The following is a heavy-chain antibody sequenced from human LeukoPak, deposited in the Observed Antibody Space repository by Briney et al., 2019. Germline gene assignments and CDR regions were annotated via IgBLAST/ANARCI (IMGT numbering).Heavy chain of an antibody. Sequence: GGSLRLSCAASGFTFSSYTINWVRQAPGKGLEWVSSASSTSTYMYYADSVKGRFTISRDNAKNSLYLQMNSLRAEDTAVYYCAKSLLTTATGTGRAFDIWGQGTMVTVSA. CDR3: AKSLLTTATGTGRAFDI. CDR2: ASSTSTYM. D-gene: IGHD1-1*01. J-gene: IGHJ3*02. V-gene: IGHV3-21*04. CDR1: GFTFSSYT.